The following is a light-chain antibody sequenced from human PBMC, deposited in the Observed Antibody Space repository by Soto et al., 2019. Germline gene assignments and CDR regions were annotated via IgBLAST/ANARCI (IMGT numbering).Light chain of an antibody. Sequence: EIVLTQSPGTLSLSPGERATLSCRASQTVNNNYLAWYQQRPGQAPRLLIYGASTRATGIPDRFSGSGSGTDFALIISSLEPEDFAVYYCQQYGSSLPITFGPGTKVDFK. CDR3: QQYGSSLPIT. J-gene: IGKJ3*01. CDR1: QTVNNNY. V-gene: IGKV3-20*01. CDR2: GAS.